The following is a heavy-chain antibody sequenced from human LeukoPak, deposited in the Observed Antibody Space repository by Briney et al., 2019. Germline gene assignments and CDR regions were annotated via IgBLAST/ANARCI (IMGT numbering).Heavy chain of an antibody. CDR1: GFTFISYA. Sequence: QPGGSLRLSCEASGFTFISYAMSWVRQAPGKGLAWVSVISSSADSTYYADSVKGRFTISRDNSKNTLYLQMNNLRAEDTAVYYCAKPLEKYTYGGNFDYWGQGILVTVSS. V-gene: IGHV3-23*01. D-gene: IGHD4-23*01. CDR2: ISSSADST. J-gene: IGHJ4*02. CDR3: AKPLEKYTYGGNFDY.